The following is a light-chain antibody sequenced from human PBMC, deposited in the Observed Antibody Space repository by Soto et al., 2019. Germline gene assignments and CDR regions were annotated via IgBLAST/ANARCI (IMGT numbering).Light chain of an antibody. CDR3: QQYGSSPLYT. CDR1: QSVSSSY. V-gene: IGKV3-20*01. J-gene: IGKJ2*01. CDR2: GAS. Sequence: EIVLTQSPGTLSLSPGERATLTCRASQSVSSSYLAWYQQKPGQAPRLLIYGASSRATGIPDRFSGSGSVTDFTLTISGLEPEDFAVYNCQQYGSSPLYTFGQGTKLEIK.